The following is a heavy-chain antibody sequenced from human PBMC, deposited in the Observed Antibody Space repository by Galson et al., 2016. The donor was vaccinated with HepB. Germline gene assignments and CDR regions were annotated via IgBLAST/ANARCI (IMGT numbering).Heavy chain of an antibody. J-gene: IGHJ5*02. CDR1: GYRFTNCW. D-gene: IGHD6-13*01. CDR3: AKDFRGYLGGLSAAMYTWFDP. Sequence: SGAEVPKPGESLKISCEVSGYRFTNCWIGWVRQMPGKGLEWMGVIFPGNSNTRYRPSFQGQVNISVDNSKHTLYLQMNGLRAEDTAMYYCAKDFRGYLGGLSAAMYTWFDPWGQGTLVTVSS. V-gene: IGHV5-51*01. CDR2: IFPGNSNT.